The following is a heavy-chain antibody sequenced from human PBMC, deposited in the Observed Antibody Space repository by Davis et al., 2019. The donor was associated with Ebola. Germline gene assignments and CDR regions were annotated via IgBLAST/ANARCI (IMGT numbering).Heavy chain of an antibody. CDR2: INHSGST. CDR1: GETFTGYW. CDR3: ARLSLYCNSTSCSTSQDWYFDL. J-gene: IGHJ2*01. Sequence: SETLSLTCAVYGETFTGYWWSWIRQPPGKGLEWIGEINHSGSTNYNPSLKSRVTISVDTSKNQFSLKLRSVTAADTAVYYCARLSLYCNSTSCSTSQDWYFDLWGRGTLVTVSS. D-gene: IGHD2-2*01. V-gene: IGHV4-34*01.